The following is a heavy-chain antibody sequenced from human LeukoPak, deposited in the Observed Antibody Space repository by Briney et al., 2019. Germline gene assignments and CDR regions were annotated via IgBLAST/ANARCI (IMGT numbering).Heavy chain of an antibody. J-gene: IGHJ4*02. CDR2: ISYDGSNK. D-gene: IGHD3-22*01. Sequence: PGGSLRLSCAASGFTFSSYAMHWVRQAPGKGLEWVAVISYDGSNKYYADSVKGRFTISRGNSKNTLYLQMNSLRAEDTAVYYCARDGLGGDSSGYYPHLFDYWGQGTLVTVSS. CDR3: ARDGLGGDSSGYYPHLFDY. CDR1: GFTFSSYA. V-gene: IGHV3-30-3*01.